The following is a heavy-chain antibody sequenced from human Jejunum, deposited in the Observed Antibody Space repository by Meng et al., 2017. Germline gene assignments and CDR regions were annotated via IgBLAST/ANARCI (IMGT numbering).Heavy chain of an antibody. Sequence: QIQLQQSGPGLVTPSQPLSLTCAISGDSVSSNSAGWNWISQSPSRGLEWLGRTYYSSKWYIDYAVSVKSRITINPDTSKNQFSLHLNSVTPEDTAVYYCAGGGLVRSTRGYFDYWGQGTLVTVSS. CDR1: GDSVSSNSAG. D-gene: IGHD1-26*01. CDR3: AGGGLVRSTRGYFDY. CDR2: TYYSSKWYI. V-gene: IGHV6-1*01. J-gene: IGHJ4*02.